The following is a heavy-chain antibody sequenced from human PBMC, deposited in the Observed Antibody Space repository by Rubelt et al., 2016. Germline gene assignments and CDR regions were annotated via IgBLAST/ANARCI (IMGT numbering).Heavy chain of an antibody. V-gene: IGHV4-34*01. CDR1: GGVFSDHY. J-gene: IGHJ4*02. CDR3: ARGFWGRRGVGSSAMYFDY. CDR2: INHSGST. Sequence: QVQLQQWGAGLLKPSETLSLTCAVFGGVFSDHYWSWIRQPPGKGLEWIGEINHSGSTNYNPTLKSRVTISGDTAKNQFSLNLSSLTAAGTAVYYCARGFWGRRGVGSSAMYFDYWGQGTLVTVSS. D-gene: IGHD3-10*01.